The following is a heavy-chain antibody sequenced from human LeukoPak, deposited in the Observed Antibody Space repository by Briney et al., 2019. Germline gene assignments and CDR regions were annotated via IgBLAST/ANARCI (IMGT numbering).Heavy chain of an antibody. J-gene: IGHJ4*02. V-gene: IGHV1-69*01. CDR1: GGTFSSYA. D-gene: IGHD3-9*01. CDR3: ARDSYDILTGYILH. CDR2: IIPIFGTA. Sequence: GASVKVSCKASGGTFSSYAISWVRQAPGQGLGWMGGIIPIFGTANYAQKFQGRVTITADESTSTAYMELSSLRSEDTAVYYCARDSYDILTGYILHWGQGTLVTVSS.